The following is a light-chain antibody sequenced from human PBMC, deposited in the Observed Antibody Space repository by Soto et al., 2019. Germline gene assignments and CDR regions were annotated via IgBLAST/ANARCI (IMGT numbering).Light chain of an antibody. CDR1: SSDVGGYNY. CDR3: SSYTSSSTVV. Sequence: QYALTQPASVSGSPGQSITISCTGTSSDVGGYNYVSWYQQHPGKAPKLMIYDVSNRPSGVSNRFSGSKSGNTASLTISGIQAEDEADYYCSSYTSSSTVVFGVGTKLTVL. CDR2: DVS. J-gene: IGLJ2*01. V-gene: IGLV2-14*01.